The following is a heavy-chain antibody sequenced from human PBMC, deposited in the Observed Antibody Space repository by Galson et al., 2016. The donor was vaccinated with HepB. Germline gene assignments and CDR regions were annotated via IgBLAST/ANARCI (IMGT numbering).Heavy chain of an antibody. Sequence: SVKVSCKASGYTLTTYGISWVRQAPGQGLEWMGWISAYNGNTNYAQKLQGRVTMTTDTSTSTAYMELRSLRSDDTAVYYCARDPRKIRYQLLEIYYYYYAMD. CDR1: GYTLTTYG. CDR3: ARDPRKIRYQLLEIYYYYYAMD. CDR2: ISAYNGNT. J-gene: IGHJ6*01. V-gene: IGHV1-18*01. D-gene: IGHD2-2*01.